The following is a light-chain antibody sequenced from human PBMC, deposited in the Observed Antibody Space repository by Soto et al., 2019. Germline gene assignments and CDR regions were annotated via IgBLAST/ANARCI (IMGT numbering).Light chain of an antibody. Sequence: ESMLTQSPGTLSLCPGERATLSCRASQNVSTRYLAWYQQKPGQAPSLLIYGASIRATGIPDRFSGSGSGTYFTLTISRLEPEDFAVYYCHQFGSSPPAFTFGQGTKLEI. CDR3: HQFGSSPPAFT. CDR1: QNVSTRY. V-gene: IGKV3-20*01. CDR2: GAS. J-gene: IGKJ2*01.